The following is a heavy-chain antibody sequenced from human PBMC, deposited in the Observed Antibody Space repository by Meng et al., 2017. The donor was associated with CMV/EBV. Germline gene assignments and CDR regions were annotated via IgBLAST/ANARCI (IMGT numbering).Heavy chain of an antibody. Sequence: QVQFVQAGAEVKKAGASGKVSCKESGYTFTSYYMHWVRQAPGQGLEWMGIINPSGGSTSYAQKFQGRVTMTRDTSTSTVYMELSSLRSEDTAVYYCARESGSVGDYWAQGPLVTVSS. J-gene: IGHJ4*02. CDR2: INPSGGST. CDR3: ARESGSVGDY. D-gene: IGHD1-26*01. V-gene: IGHV1-46*01. CDR1: GYTFTSYY.